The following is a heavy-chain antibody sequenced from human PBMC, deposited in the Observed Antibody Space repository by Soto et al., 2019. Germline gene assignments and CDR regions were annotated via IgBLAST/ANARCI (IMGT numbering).Heavy chain of an antibody. J-gene: IGHJ4*02. V-gene: IGHV3-21*01. CDR3: ARGPLPAAAPNYFDY. Sequence: GGSLRLSXAASGFTFSSYSMNWVRQAPGKGLEWVSSISSSSSYIYYADSVKGRFTISRDNAKNSLYLQMNSLRAEDTAVYYCARGPLPAAAPNYFDYWGQGTLVTVSS. D-gene: IGHD6-13*01. CDR1: GFTFSSYS. CDR2: ISSSSSYI.